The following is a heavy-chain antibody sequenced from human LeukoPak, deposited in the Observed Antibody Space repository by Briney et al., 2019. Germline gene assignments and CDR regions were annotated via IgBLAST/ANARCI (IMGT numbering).Heavy chain of an antibody. CDR3: ARVWFGELLQAVFDY. J-gene: IGHJ4*02. D-gene: IGHD3-10*01. V-gene: IGHV4-59*01. Sequence: SETLSLTCAVYGGSFSGYYWSWIRQPPGKGLEWIGYIYYSGSTNYNPSLKSRVTISVDTSKNQFSLKLSSVTAADTAVYYCARVWFGELLQAVFDYWGQGTLVTVSS. CDR1: GGSFSGYY. CDR2: IYYSGST.